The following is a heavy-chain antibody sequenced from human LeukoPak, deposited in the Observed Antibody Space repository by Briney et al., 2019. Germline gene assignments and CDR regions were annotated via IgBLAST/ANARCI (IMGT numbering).Heavy chain of an antibody. CDR2: ISGSGGST. Sequence: QPGGSLRFSCAASGFTFSSYAMSWVRQAPGKGLEGVSAISGSGGSTYYADSVKGRFTSSRDNSKNTLYLQMNRLRDEETAVYYCAKDPGVAALSYYYGMDVWGQGTKVTVSS. CDR3: AKDPGVAALSYYYGMDV. J-gene: IGHJ6*02. V-gene: IGHV3-23*01. CDR1: GFTFSSYA. D-gene: IGHD2-15*01.